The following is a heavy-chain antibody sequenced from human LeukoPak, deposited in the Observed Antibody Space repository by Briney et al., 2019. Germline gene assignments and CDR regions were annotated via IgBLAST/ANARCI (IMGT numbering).Heavy chain of an antibody. Sequence: GASVKVSCKASGGTFSSYAISWVRQAPGQGLEWMGRIIPIFGIANYAQKFQGRVTITADKSTSTAYMELSSLRSEDTAVYYCARDAGPSGSYQEGWFYPWGQGTLVTVSS. D-gene: IGHD1-26*01. CDR3: ARDAGPSGSYQEGWFYP. CDR1: GGTFSSYA. CDR2: IIPIFGIA. V-gene: IGHV1-69*04. J-gene: IGHJ5*02.